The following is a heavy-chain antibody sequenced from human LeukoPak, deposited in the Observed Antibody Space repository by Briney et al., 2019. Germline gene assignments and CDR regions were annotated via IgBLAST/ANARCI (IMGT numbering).Heavy chain of an antibody. J-gene: IGHJ6*02. CDR1: GFTVSSNY. D-gene: IGHD3-3*01. V-gene: IGHV3-53*01. Sequence: AGSLRLSCAASGFTVSSNYMSWVRQAPGKGLEWVSFIYSGGSTYYPDSVKGRFTISRDNSKNTLYLQMNSLRAEDTAVYYCARASFWSGQGLYYYGMDVWGQGTTVTVSS. CDR2: IYSGGST. CDR3: ARASFWSGQGLYYYGMDV.